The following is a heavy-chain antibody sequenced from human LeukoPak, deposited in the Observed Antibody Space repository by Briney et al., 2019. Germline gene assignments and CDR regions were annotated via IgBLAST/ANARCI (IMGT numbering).Heavy chain of an antibody. V-gene: IGHV3-23*01. CDR3: ANKLRGSYYFDS. Sequence: PGGSLRLSCAASGFTFSSYGMTWVRQAPGKGLEWVSIVSASGGTTYYADPVKGRFTTSRDNSKNTVYLQMNSLRAEDTAVYYCANKLRGSYYFDSWGQGTLVTVSS. CDR1: GFTFSSYG. D-gene: IGHD3-10*01. J-gene: IGHJ4*02. CDR2: VSASGGTT.